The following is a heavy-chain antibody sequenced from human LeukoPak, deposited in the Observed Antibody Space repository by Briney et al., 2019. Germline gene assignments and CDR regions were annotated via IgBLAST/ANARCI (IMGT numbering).Heavy chain of an antibody. J-gene: IGHJ4*02. V-gene: IGHV3-23*01. Sequence: GGSLRLSCAASGFTFSSYEMNWVRQAPGKGLECVSAITGGGTTTYYADSVKGRFTISRDNSKNTLYLQMNSLRAEDTAVYYCAKAYGSSGYFQLPIDFWGQGTLVTVSS. D-gene: IGHD3-22*01. CDR1: GFTFSSYE. CDR2: ITGGGTTT. CDR3: AKAYGSSGYFQLPIDF.